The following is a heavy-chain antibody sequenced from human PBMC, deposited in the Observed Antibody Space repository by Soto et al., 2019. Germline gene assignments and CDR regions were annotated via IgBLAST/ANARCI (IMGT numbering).Heavy chain of an antibody. CDR3: GRVVEGATRHTDPDS. CDR2: VYHNGGA. D-gene: IGHD2-21*01. Sequence: LVTQCLTWTVSGVSIHNRGCFWVWIRQPPGKGLQFIASVYHNGGAHYNSSLKSRVTISVDTANNQVSLRMRSLTAADTAFYYCGRVVEGATRHTDPDSWGQGILVTVSS. V-gene: IGHV4-39*01. CDR1: GVSIHNRGCF. J-gene: IGHJ5*01.